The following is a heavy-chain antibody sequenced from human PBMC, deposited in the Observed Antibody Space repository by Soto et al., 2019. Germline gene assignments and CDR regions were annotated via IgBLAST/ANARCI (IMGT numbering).Heavy chain of an antibody. D-gene: IGHD2-15*01. CDR3: ARDTVVAATIYYYGMDV. J-gene: IGHJ6*02. CDR2: IRSDGSST. V-gene: IGHV3-74*01. CDR1: GFTFSNYW. Sequence: GGSLRLSGTASGFTFSNYWMHWVRQAPGKGLVWVSRIRSDGSSTNYADSVKGRFTISRDNSKNTLYLQMNSLRAEDTAVYYCARDTVVAATIYYYGMDVWGQGTTVTVSS.